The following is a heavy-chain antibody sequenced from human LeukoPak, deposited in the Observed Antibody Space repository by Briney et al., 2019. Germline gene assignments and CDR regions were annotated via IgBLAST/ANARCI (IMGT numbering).Heavy chain of an antibody. D-gene: IGHD3-10*01. Sequence: SETLSLTCTVSGGSISSYYWSWIRQPPGKGLEWIGYIYYSGSTNYNPSLKSRVTISVDTSKNQFSLKLSSVTAADTAVYYRARDNYGLYYFDYWGQGTLVTVSS. CDR3: ARDNYGLYYFDY. CDR1: GGSISSYY. J-gene: IGHJ4*02. CDR2: IYYSGST. V-gene: IGHV4-59*12.